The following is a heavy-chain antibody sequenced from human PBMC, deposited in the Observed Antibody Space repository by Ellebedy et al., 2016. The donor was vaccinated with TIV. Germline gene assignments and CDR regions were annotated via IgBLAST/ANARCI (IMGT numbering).Heavy chain of an antibody. CDR3: ARENYDILTGGIDC. Sequence: MPSETLSLTCTASGGSVTSSNYYWSWIRQPPGKRLEWIGHIYYSGNTNFSPSLKCRVTISVDTSKNQFSLKLNSVTAADTAVYYCARENYDILTGGIDCWGQGTPVTVSS. J-gene: IGHJ4*02. V-gene: IGHV4-61*01. D-gene: IGHD3-9*01. CDR1: GGSVTSSNYY. CDR2: IYYSGNT.